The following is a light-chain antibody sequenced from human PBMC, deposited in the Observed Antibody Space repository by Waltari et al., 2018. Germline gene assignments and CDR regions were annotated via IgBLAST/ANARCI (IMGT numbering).Light chain of an antibody. V-gene: IGLV2-23*02. CDR3: CSYAGSFVV. J-gene: IGLJ2*01. Sequence: QSALTQPASVSGSPGQSITISCTGTRSDVGSYNLVSWYQQHPGKAPNLMIYDVSKRPSGVPDLFSGSKSGNTASLTISGPQAGDEADYYCCSYAGSFVVFGGGTKLTVL. CDR1: RSDVGSYNL. CDR2: DVS.